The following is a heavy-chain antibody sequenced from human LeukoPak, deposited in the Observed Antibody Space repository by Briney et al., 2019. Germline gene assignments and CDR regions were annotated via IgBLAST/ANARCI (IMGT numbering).Heavy chain of an antibody. Sequence: ASVKVSCKASGYTFTSYGISWVRQAPGQGLEWMGWISAYNGSTNYAQKLQGRVTMTTDTSTSTAYMELRSLRSDDTAVYYCARGRFRGIRMPTTDFDYWGQGTLVTVSS. CDR2: ISAYNGST. D-gene: IGHD2-2*01. CDR1: GYTFTSYG. J-gene: IGHJ4*02. CDR3: ARGRFRGIRMPTTDFDY. V-gene: IGHV1-18*01.